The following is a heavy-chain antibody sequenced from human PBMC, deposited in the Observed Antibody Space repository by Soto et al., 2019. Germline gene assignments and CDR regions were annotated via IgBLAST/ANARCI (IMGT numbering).Heavy chain of an antibody. CDR2: ISHDGSIK. CDR3: ERSSGVSTPDFDY. Sequence: GGSLRLSCAASGFTFTLYAIHWVRQAPGKGLEWVAVISHDGSIKYYTDSVKGRFTISRDNSLHTVYLQMNSLGPEDTAVYFCERSSGVSTPDFDYWGQGALVTVSS. V-gene: IGHV3-30-3*01. D-gene: IGHD3-10*01. J-gene: IGHJ4*02. CDR1: GFTFTLYA.